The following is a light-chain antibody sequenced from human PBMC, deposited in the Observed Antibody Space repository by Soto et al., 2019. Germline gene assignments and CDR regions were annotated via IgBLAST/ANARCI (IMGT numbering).Light chain of an antibody. CDR1: QTINNW. CDR3: QQDNNSSPWT. Sequence: DIQMTQSPSNLSASVGDRVTITCRASQTINNWLAWYQQKPGKAPKLLVYDASILGGGVPSRFSGSGSGTEFTLTVSSLQPDDFACYYCQQDNNSSPWTFGQGTKVEIK. J-gene: IGKJ1*01. CDR2: DAS. V-gene: IGKV1-5*01.